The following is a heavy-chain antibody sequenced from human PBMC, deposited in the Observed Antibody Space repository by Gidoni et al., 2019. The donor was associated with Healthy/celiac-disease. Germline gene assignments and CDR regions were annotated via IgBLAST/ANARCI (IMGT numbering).Heavy chain of an antibody. Sequence: GFTFSSYAMHWVRQAPGKGLEWVAVISYDGSNKYYADSVKGRFTISRDNSKNTLYLQMNSLRAEDTAVYYCARDSASRPIRGEQTGYYGLFDYWGQGTLVTVSS. J-gene: IGHJ4*02. D-gene: IGHD3-9*01. CDR3: ARDSASRPIRGEQTGYYGLFDY. CDR1: GFTFSSYA. CDR2: ISYDGSNK. V-gene: IGHV3-30-3*01.